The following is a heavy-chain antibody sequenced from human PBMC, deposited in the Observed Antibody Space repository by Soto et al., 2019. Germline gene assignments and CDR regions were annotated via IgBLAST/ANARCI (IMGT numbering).Heavy chain of an antibody. CDR3: ATYYGSGSYYPSIDY. CDR1: GYTLTELS. Sequence: QVQLVQSGAEVKKPGASVKVSCKVSGYTLTELSMHWVRQAPGKGLEWMGGFDAEDGETIYAQKFQGRVTITADTSTDTAYMELSSLRSEDTAVYYCATYYGSGSYYPSIDYWGQGTLVTVSS. CDR2: FDAEDGET. D-gene: IGHD3-10*01. V-gene: IGHV1-24*01. J-gene: IGHJ4*02.